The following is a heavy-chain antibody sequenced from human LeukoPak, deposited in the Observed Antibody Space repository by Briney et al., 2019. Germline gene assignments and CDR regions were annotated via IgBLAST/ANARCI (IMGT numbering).Heavy chain of an antibody. Sequence: PGRSLRLSCAASGFTFRSYGMHWVRQAPGKGLEWVAVIWYDGSNKYYADSVKGRFTISRDNSKNTLYLQMNSLGAEDTAVYYCAREARIAVAGTLDYWGQGTLVTVSS. D-gene: IGHD6-19*01. J-gene: IGHJ4*02. CDR2: IWYDGSNK. V-gene: IGHV3-33*01. CDR3: AREARIAVAGTLDY. CDR1: GFTFRSYG.